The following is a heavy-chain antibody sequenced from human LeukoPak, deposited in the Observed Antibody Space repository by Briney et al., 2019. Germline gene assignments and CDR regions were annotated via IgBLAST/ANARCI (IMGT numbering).Heavy chain of an antibody. V-gene: IGHV3-30*02. CDR2: IHFDGSKK. CDR1: GFPFNNYR. J-gene: IGHJ4*02. CDR3: AKDDSGPQDQ. Sequence: GGSLRLSCAASGFPFNNYRMHWVRQAPGKGLEWVALIHFDGSKKFYADSVKGRFTISRDNSKNMLYLQMNTLRAEDTAVYYCAKDDSGPQDQWGQGALVTVSS. D-gene: IGHD3-22*01.